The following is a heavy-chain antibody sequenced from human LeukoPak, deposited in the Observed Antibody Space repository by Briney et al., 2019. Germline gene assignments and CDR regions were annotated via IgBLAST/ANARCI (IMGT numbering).Heavy chain of an antibody. CDR2: IYYSGST. Sequence: SQTLSLTCTVSGGSISSGDYYWSWIRQPPGKGLEWIGYIYYSGSTNYNPSLKSRVTISVDTSKNQFSLKLSSVTAADTAVYYCARDPGCTNGVCYGNLNYFDYWGQGTLVTVSS. V-gene: IGHV4-61*08. D-gene: IGHD2-8*01. CDR1: GGSISSGDYY. J-gene: IGHJ4*02. CDR3: ARDPGCTNGVCYGNLNYFDY.